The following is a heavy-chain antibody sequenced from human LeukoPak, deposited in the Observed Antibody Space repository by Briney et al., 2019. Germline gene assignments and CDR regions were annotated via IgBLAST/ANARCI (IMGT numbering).Heavy chain of an antibody. CDR3: ARASSGYYWDFDY. J-gene: IGHJ4*01. CDR2: IYYRGNT. Sequence: PSETLSLTCTVSGDSISSYNYFWGWIRQPPGKGLEWVGSIYYRGNTYYNPSLKSRVTLSADTSKNQFSLKVTSVTAADTAVYYCARASSGYYWDFDYWGQEPWSPSPQ. CDR1: GDSISSYNYF. V-gene: IGHV4-39*01. D-gene: IGHD3-22*01.